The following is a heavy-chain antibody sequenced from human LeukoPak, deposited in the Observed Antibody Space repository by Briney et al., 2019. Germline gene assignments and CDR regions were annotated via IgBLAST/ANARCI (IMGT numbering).Heavy chain of an antibody. Sequence: SETLSLTCAVYGGSFSGYYWSWIRQPPGKGLEWIGEINHSGSTNYNPSLKSRVTISVDTSKNQFSLKLSSVTAAHTAVYYCARLWNDEAPRPLDYWGQGTLVTVSS. D-gene: IGHD1-1*01. J-gene: IGHJ4*02. CDR1: GGSFSGYY. CDR2: INHSGST. CDR3: ARLWNDEAPRPLDY. V-gene: IGHV4-34*01.